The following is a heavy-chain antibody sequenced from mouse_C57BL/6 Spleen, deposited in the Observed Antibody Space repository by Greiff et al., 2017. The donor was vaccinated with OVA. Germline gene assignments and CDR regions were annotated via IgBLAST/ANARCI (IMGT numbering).Heavy chain of an antibody. CDR1: GYSFTDYN. CDR2: ISPNYGTI. V-gene: IGHV1-39*01. Sequence: VQLQQSGPELVKPGASVKISCKASGYSFTDYNMHWVNQSNGKSLEWIGVISPNYGTISYNQKFKGKATLTVDQSSSTAYMQLNSLTSEDSAVYYCAPSYYGNRAWCAYWGQGTLVTVSA. CDR3: APSYYGNRAWCAY. J-gene: IGHJ3*01. D-gene: IGHD2-1*01.